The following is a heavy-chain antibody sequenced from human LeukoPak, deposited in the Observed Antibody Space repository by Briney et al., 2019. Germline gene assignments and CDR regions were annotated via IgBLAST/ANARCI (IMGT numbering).Heavy chain of an antibody. Sequence: GASVKVSCKASGYTFTSYDINWVRQATGQGLEWMGWMNPNSGNTGYAQKFQGRVTMTRDTSISTAYMELSRLRSDDTAVYYCARGGRGRIQNHYYYYYMDVWGKGTTVTVSS. CDR1: GYTFTSYD. D-gene: IGHD5-18*01. J-gene: IGHJ6*03. CDR2: MNPNSGNT. CDR3: ARGGRGRIQNHYYYYYMDV. V-gene: IGHV1-8*01.